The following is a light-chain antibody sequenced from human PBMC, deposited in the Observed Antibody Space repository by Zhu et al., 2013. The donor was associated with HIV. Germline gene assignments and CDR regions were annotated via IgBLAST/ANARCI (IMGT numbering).Light chain of an antibody. CDR3: QQYSDYSWM. CDR2: GAS. CDR1: QAISYS. J-gene: IGKJ1*01. V-gene: IGKV1-5*03. Sequence: DIQVTQSPSTLSASVGDRVTITCRASQAISYSLAWYQQKPGKVPQLLIYGASTLEVGVPSRFSGSGFGTEFTLTISGLQPDDFATYYCQQYSDYSWMFGPGTEVEIK.